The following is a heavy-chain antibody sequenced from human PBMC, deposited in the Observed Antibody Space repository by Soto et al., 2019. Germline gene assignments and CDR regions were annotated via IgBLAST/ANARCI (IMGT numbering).Heavy chain of an antibody. CDR2: IYYSGST. D-gene: IGHD6-13*01. J-gene: IGHJ4*02. Sequence: SETLSLTCTVSGGSISSYYWSWIRQPPGKGLEWIGYIYYSGSTNYNPSLKSRVTISVDTSKNQFSLKLSSVTAADTAVYYCARDRAGAVDYWGQGTLVTVSS. CDR1: GGSISSYY. CDR3: ARDRAGAVDY. V-gene: IGHV4-59*01.